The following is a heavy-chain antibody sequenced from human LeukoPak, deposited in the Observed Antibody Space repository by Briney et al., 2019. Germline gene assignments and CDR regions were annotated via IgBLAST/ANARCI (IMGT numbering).Heavy chain of an antibody. D-gene: IGHD3-10*01. V-gene: IGHV3-49*04. CDR1: VFTLREYG. CDR3: ARGQTVSGAKYYFDF. Sequence: GGSLRLSCLTSVFTLREYGLGWVRPAPGMGLEWVSFIRSRIYGGAPEYAASVRGRFSVSRDDSESIAYLQMNNLKSEDTAVYYCARGQTVSGAKYYFDFWSPGALVTVSS. CDR2: IRSRIYGGAP. J-gene: IGHJ4*02.